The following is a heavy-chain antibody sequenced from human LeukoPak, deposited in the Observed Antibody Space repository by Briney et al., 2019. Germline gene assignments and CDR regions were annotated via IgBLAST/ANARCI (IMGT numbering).Heavy chain of an antibody. D-gene: IGHD3-10*01. CDR3: ARGGSGSQAFDY. J-gene: IGHJ4*02. CDR2: ISTYIGTS. V-gene: IGHV1-18*01. CDR1: GYTCTNYG. Sequence: AAVNVSCKAAGYTCTNYGISWVRQAPGQGLEWMELISTYIGTSTFAHMLQGRVTFTTYTSTSTSYMELRNLRSDDTAVYYCARGGSGSQAFDYWGQGTLVTVSS.